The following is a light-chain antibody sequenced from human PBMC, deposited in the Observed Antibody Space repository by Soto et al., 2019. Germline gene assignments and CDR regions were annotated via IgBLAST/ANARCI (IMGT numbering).Light chain of an antibody. CDR2: EVR. J-gene: IGLJ3*02. Sequence: NFMLTQPLSVSESPGKTVTISCARNNGNIASKYVHWYQQRPGRVPTTVIYEVRNRPSGISSRFSGSRSGNTASLTISGLQPEDEGDYYCSAYTARSTLVFGGGTKVTVL. CDR1: NGNIASKY. CDR3: SAYTARSTLV. V-gene: IGLV6-57*04.